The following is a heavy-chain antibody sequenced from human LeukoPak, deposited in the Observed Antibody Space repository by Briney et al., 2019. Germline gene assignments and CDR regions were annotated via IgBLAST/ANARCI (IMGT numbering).Heavy chain of an antibody. D-gene: IGHD3-10*01. Sequence: GGSLRLSCAASGFTFTNYAMSWVRQAPGKGLEWVSGISDVEKIPYYSDSVKGRFTISRDNSKKTVYLQMNNLRAEDTAVYFCARHDSYIPYWGHGIPVNVSS. J-gene: IGHJ4*01. CDR1: GFTFTNYA. CDR2: ISDVEKIP. V-gene: IGHV3-23*01. CDR3: ARHDSYIPY.